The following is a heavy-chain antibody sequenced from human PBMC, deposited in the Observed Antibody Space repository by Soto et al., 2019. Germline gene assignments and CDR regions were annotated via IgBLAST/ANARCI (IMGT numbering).Heavy chain of an antibody. CDR3: ARSVGYSYGVGGPFTNWFDP. Sequence: SETLSLTCTVSGGSISSGGYYWSWIRQHPGKGLEWIGYIYYSGSTYYNPSLKSRVTISVDTSKNQFSLKLSSVTAADTAVYYCARSVGYSYGVGGPFTNWFDPWGQGTLVTVSS. V-gene: IGHV4-31*03. CDR2: IYYSGST. J-gene: IGHJ5*02. CDR1: GGSISSGGYY. D-gene: IGHD5-18*01.